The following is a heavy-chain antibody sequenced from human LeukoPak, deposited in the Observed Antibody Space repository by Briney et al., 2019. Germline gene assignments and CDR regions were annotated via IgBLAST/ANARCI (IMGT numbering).Heavy chain of an antibody. CDR2: INTNTGNP. CDR3: VRDRERGWRC. Sequence: ASVKVSCKTSGYTFSSYTIIWVRQAPGQGLEWMGWINTNTGNPTYAQGFTGRYVFSLDTSVSTAYLQISSLKAEDTAVYYCVRDRERGWRCWGQGTLVTVSS. V-gene: IGHV7-4-1*02. J-gene: IGHJ4*02. D-gene: IGHD1-26*01. CDR1: GYTFSSYT.